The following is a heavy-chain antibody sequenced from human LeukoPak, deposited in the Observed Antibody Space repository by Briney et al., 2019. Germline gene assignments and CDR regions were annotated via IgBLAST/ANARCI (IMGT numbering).Heavy chain of an antibody. CDR3: AKDSGLRWIGENYYYMDV. V-gene: IGHV3-9*01. Sequence: GGSLRLSCAASGFTFDDYAMHWVRQAPGKGLEWVSGISWNSGSIGYADSVKGRFTISRDNAKNSLYLQMNSLRAEDTALYFCAKDSGLRWIGENYYYMDVWGKGTTVTISS. CDR1: GFTFDDYA. D-gene: IGHD3-10*01. J-gene: IGHJ6*03. CDR2: ISWNSGSI.